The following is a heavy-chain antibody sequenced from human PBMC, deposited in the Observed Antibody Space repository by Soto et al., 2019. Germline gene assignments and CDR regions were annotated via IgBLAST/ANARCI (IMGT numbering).Heavy chain of an antibody. J-gene: IGHJ6*02. Sequence: PSETLSLTCTVSGGSISSSSYYWGWLRQPPGKGLEWLGSIYYSGSTYYNPSLKSRVTISVDTSKNQFSLKLSSVTAADTAVYYCARESSGHMIPSDGMDVWGQGTTVTVSS. D-gene: IGHD3-16*01. CDR3: ARESSGHMIPSDGMDV. CDR1: GGSISSSSYY. V-gene: IGHV4-39*02. CDR2: IYYSGST.